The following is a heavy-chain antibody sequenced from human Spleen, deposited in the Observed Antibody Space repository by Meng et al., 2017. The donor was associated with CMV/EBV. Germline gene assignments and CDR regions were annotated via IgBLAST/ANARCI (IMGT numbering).Heavy chain of an antibody. CDR3: AKDKANYYYYYGMDV. Sequence: GESLKISCAASGFTLSTYDMHWVRQAPGKGLEWVAFISYDGSNKYYADSVKGRFTISRDNSKNTLYLQMNSLRAEDTAVYYCAKDKANYYYYYGMDVWGQGTTVTVSS. CDR1: GFTLSTYD. J-gene: IGHJ6*02. V-gene: IGHV3-30*04. CDR2: ISYDGSNK.